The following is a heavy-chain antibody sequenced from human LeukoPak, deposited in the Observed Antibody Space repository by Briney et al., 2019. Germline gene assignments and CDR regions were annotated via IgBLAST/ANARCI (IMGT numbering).Heavy chain of an antibody. V-gene: IGHV3-23*01. Sequence: PGGSLRLSCAASGFTLSNYGMSWVRQAPGKGPEWVSGIRGSGDSTYYADSVKGRFTISRDNSKNTLYLQMNSLRAEDTAVYYCAKPLIPVAGTLYFDFWGQGTLVTVSS. CDR1: GFTLSNYG. CDR2: IRGSGDST. D-gene: IGHD6-19*01. J-gene: IGHJ4*02. CDR3: AKPLIPVAGTLYFDF.